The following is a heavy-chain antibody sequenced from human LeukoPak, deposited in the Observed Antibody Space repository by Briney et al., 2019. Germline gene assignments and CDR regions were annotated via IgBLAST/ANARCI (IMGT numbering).Heavy chain of an antibody. V-gene: IGHV4-38-2*01. Sequence: PSQTLSLTCAVSGYSTSSGYYWGWLRQPPGKGLEWIGNIYHSGSTYYNPSLKSRVTISLDTSKNQFSLKLSSVTAADTAMYYCARRDQRNWFDPWGQGTLVTVSS. J-gene: IGHJ5*02. D-gene: IGHD2-2*01. CDR3: ARRDQRNWFDP. CDR2: IYHSGST. CDR1: GYSTSSGYY.